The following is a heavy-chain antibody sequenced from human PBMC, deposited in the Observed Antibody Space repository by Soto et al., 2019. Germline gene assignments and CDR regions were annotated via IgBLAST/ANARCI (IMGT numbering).Heavy chain of an antibody. CDR2: ISGGGDST. J-gene: IGHJ4*02. Sequence: EVQLLESGGGLVQPGGSLRLSCAASGFTFSNYAMSWVRQAPGKGLEWVSTISGGGDSTYYADSVKGRFTISRDNCKNTLYLQVNSLRAEDTAAYYCAKRSLTPAAMKSPFDYWGQGTLVTVSS. D-gene: IGHD2-2*01. V-gene: IGHV3-23*01. CDR3: AKRSLTPAAMKSPFDY. CDR1: GFTFSNYA.